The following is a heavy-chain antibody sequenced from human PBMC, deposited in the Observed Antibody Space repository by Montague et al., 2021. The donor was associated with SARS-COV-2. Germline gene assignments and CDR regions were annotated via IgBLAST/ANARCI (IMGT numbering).Heavy chain of an antibody. CDR2: INHGGST. CDR1: GTSFSGYY. CDR3: ARLRDGVVPAPILGVGPYYSYYYMDV. Sequence: SETLSLTCAVHGTSFSGYYWNWIRQPPGKGLEWIEEINHGGSTKYSPSLKSRLTISADMSKNQFSLKLTSVAAADTAVYYCARLRDGVVPAPILGVGPYYSYYYMDVWGRGTTVTVSS. D-gene: IGHD3-10*01. V-gene: IGHV4-34*01. J-gene: IGHJ6*03.